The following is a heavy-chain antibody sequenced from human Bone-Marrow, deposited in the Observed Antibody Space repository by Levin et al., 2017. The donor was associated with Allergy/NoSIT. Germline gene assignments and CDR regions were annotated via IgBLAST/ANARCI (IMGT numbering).Heavy chain of an antibody. CDR2: MSDDGTTK. CDR3: TRLDY. Sequence: GGSLRLSCAASGFSFSTYVFHWVRQAPGKGLEWVAVMSDDGTTKFYADSVKGRFAISRDNSKNTVYLHMKSLRTDDSAVYYCTRLDYWGRGTLVAVSS. CDR1: GFSFSTYV. J-gene: IGHJ4*02. D-gene: IGHD6-25*01. V-gene: IGHV3-30*09.